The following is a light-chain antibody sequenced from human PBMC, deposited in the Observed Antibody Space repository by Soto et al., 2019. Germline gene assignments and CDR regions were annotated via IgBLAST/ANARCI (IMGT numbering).Light chain of an antibody. J-gene: IGKJ4*01. CDR3: QQSYSNPLT. Sequence: DIQMTQCPSSLSASVGDRVTITFLARQSIRSHLNWYQQKPGKAPKLLIYAAPSLQSGVPSRFSGSGSGTDFTLTISSLLPEDFETYYCQQSYSNPLTFGGGTKVDIK. CDR1: QSIRSH. CDR2: AAP. V-gene: IGKV1-39*01.